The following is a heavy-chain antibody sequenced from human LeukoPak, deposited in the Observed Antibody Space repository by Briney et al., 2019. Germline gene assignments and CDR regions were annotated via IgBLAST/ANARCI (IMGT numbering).Heavy chain of an antibody. CDR2: IKPDGSAE. D-gene: IGHD2-15*01. CDR3: ARANNSSWHN. J-gene: IGHJ4*02. CDR1: GFTFSSNW. V-gene: IGHV3-7*01. Sequence: PGGSLRLSCATSGFTFSSNWMSWVRHAPGRGLEWVANIKPDGSAEYSAASVKGRFTVSRDSAKNSLYLQMTSLRVEDTAIYYCARANNSSWHNWGQGALVTVSS.